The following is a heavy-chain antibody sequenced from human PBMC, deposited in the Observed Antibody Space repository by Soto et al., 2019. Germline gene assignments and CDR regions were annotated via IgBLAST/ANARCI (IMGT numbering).Heavy chain of an antibody. CDR2: IYHSGST. Sequence: SETLSLTCAVSSGSISSSNWWSWVRQPPGKGLEWIGEIYHSGSTNYNPSLKSRVTISVDKSKNQFSLKLSSVTAADTAVYYCARFSGIAVAGTDAFDIWGQGTMVTVSS. J-gene: IGHJ3*02. CDR1: SGSISSSNW. V-gene: IGHV4-4*02. D-gene: IGHD6-19*01. CDR3: ARFSGIAVAGTDAFDI.